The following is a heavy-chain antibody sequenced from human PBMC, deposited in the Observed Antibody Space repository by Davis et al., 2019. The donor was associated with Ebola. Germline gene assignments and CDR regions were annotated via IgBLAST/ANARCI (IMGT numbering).Heavy chain of an antibody. CDR1: GYTFTSYY. Sequence: ASVKVSCKASGYTFTSYYMHWVRQAPGQGLEWMGIINPSGGSTSYAQKFQGRVTMTRDTSISTAYMELSRLRSDDTAVYYCASSYSSVLPNVWGQGTTVTVSS. CDR2: INPSGGST. V-gene: IGHV1-46*01. D-gene: IGHD6-19*01. J-gene: IGHJ6*02. CDR3: ASSYSSVLPNV.